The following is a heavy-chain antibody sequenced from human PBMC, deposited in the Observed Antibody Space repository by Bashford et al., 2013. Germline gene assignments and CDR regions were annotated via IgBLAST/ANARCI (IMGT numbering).Heavy chain of an antibody. V-gene: IGHV1-69*01. D-gene: IGHD4-23*01. CDR2: IIPIFGTA. Sequence: WVRQAPGQGLEWMGGIIPIFGTANYAQKFQGRVTITADESTSTAYMELSSLRSEDTAVYYCAREGLGGAFDIWGQGTMVTVSS. CDR3: AREGLGGAFDI. J-gene: IGHJ3*02.